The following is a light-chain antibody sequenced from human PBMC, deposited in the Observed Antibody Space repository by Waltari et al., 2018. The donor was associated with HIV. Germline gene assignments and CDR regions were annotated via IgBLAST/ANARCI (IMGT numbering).Light chain of an antibody. V-gene: IGLV1-51*01. J-gene: IGLJ1*01. CDR3: GTWDSSLSAYV. Sequence: QSLLTQPPSVSAAPGQKVSISCSGDSNTATNYVSWYQQVPGTAPKRLIYDNYKRPPGIPDRFSGSKSGTSVTLGITRLETGDEADYYCGTWDSSLSAYVFGPGTKVSVL. CDR1: DSNTATNY. CDR2: DNY.